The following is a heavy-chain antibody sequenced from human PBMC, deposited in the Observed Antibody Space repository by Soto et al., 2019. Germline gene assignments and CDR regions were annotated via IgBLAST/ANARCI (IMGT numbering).Heavy chain of an antibody. Sequence: QVQLVQSGAEVKKPGASVKVSCKASGYTFTSYAMHWVRQAPGQRLEWMGWINAGNGNTKTSQKFQGRVTITRDTCASTAYRELSSLGSENTAVYYCARDLQTSRIAAKGYMDVWGKGATVTVSS. J-gene: IGHJ6*03. V-gene: IGHV1-3*01. CDR1: GYTFTSYA. CDR2: INAGNGNT. CDR3: ARDLQTSRIAAKGYMDV. D-gene: IGHD6-6*01.